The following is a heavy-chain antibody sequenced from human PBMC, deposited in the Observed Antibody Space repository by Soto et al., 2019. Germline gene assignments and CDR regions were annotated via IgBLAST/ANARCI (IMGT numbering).Heavy chain of an antibody. V-gene: IGHV3-30*18. J-gene: IGHJ3*02. CDR3: AKDRGKYSGSHAAFDI. CDR2: ISYDGSNK. CDR1: GFTFSSYC. Sequence: GGSLRLSCAASGFTFSSYCMHWVRQAPGKGLEWVAVISYDGSNKYYADSVKGRFTISRDNSKNTLYLQMNSLRAEDTAVYYCAKDRGKYSGSHAAFDIWGQGTMVTFSS. D-gene: IGHD1-26*01.